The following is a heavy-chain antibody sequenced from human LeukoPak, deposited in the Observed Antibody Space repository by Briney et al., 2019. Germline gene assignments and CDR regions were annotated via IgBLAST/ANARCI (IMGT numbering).Heavy chain of an antibody. J-gene: IGHJ4*02. D-gene: IGHD3-10*01. V-gene: IGHV3-73*01. CDR1: GFIFSDHY. CDR2: IRSKANSYAT. Sequence: PGGSLRLSCAASGFIFSDHYMDWVRQAPGKGLERVGRIRSKANSYATAYAASVKGRFTISRDDSKNTAYLQMNSLKTKDTAVYYCTTTMVRGFFDYWGQGTLVTVSS. CDR3: TTTMVRGFFDY.